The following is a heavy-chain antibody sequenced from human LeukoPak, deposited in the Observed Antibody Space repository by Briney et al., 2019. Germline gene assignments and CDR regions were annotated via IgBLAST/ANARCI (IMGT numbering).Heavy chain of an antibody. CDR2: IHHSGRS. CDR1: ADSLSSGGHY. J-gene: IGHJ4*02. Sequence: SETLSLTCTVSADSLSSGGHYWAWIRQFPGKGLESIGFIHHSGRSRHNPSLKDRVAISVDTSRKQFALKLSSVTAADTAMYYCTRGGNRFGGFYFDYWGQGIQVIVSS. D-gene: IGHD3-10*01. V-gene: IGHV4-31*03. CDR3: TRGGNRFGGFYFDY.